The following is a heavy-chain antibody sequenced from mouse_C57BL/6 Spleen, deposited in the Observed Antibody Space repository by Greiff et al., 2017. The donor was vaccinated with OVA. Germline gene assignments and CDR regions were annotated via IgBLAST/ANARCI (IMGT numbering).Heavy chain of an antibody. CDR1: GFTFSDAW. J-gene: IGHJ1*03. CDR3: TRRATDWYFDV. V-gene: IGHV6-6*01. CDR2: IRNKANNHAT. D-gene: IGHD3-1*01. Sequence: EVQLVESGGGLVQPGGSMKLSCAASGFTFSDAWMDWVRQSPEKGLEWVAEIRNKANNHATYYAESVKGRFTISRDDSKSSVYLQMNSLRAEDTGIYYCTRRATDWYFDVWGTGTTVTVSS.